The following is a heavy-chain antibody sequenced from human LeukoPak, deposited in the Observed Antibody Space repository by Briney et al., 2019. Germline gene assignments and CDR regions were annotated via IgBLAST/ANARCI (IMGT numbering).Heavy chain of an antibody. D-gene: IGHD5-12*01. CDR3: AKEGSKDIVATISLDY. CDR1: GFTFSSYA. CDR2: ISGSGGST. V-gene: IGHV3-23*01. J-gene: IGHJ4*02. Sequence: GGSLRLSCAASGFTFSSYAMSWVRQAPGKGLEWVSGISGSGGSTYYADSVKGRFTISRDNSKNTLYLQMNSLRAEDTAVYYCAKEGSKDIVATISLDYWGQGTLVTVSS.